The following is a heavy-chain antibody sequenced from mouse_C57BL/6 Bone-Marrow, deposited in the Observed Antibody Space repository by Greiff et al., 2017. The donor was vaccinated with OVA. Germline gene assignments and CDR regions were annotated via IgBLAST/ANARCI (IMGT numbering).Heavy chain of an antibody. V-gene: IGHV5-17*01. CDR2: ISSGSSTI. CDR3: ARPRQLRLFAY. CDR1: GFTFSDYG. D-gene: IGHD3-2*02. Sequence: EVMLVESGGGLVKPGGSLKLSCAASGFTFSDYGMHWVRQAPEKGLEWVAYISSGSSTIYYADTVKGRFTISRDNAKNTLFLQMTSLRSEDTAMYYCARPRQLRLFAYWGQGTLVTVSA. J-gene: IGHJ3*01.